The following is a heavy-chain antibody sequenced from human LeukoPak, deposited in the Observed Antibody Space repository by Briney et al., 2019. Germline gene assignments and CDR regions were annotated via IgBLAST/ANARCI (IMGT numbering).Heavy chain of an antibody. CDR2: IYSGSST. Sequence: GGSLRLSCAASGFTVSSNYMSWVRQAPGKGLEWVSVIYSGSSTYYVDSVKGRFTISRDNSKNTLYLQMNSLRVEDTAVYYCAKHGYSSGWPQVPSDYWGQGTLVTVSS. D-gene: IGHD6-19*01. CDR3: AKHGYSSGWPQVPSDY. V-gene: IGHV3-66*04. J-gene: IGHJ4*02. CDR1: GFTVSSNY.